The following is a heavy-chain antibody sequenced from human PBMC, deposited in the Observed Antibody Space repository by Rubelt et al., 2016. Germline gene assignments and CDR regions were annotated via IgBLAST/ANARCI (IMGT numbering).Heavy chain of an antibody. J-gene: IGHJ4*02. CDR2: IYHTGVT. D-gene: IGHD1/OR15-1a*01. CDR3: AHEQTDGGFDS. Sequence: QVQLQESGPRLVKPSGTLSLTCSVSGDSIAISYWWSWVRQTPGKGLEWIGDIYHTGVTNYNPSLKSRVNIAIVKSKNQFSLRLTSVAAADTGVYYCAHEQTDGGFDSLGQGTLVTVSS. V-gene: IGHV4-4*02. CDR1: GDSIAISYW.